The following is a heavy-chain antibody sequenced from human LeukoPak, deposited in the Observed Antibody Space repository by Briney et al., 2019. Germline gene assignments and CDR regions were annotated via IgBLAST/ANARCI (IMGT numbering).Heavy chain of an antibody. Sequence: GASVKVSCKASGYTFTSYGISWVRQAPGQGLEWMGGIIPIFGTANYAQKFQGRVTITADESTSTAYMELSSLRSEDTAVYYCASTSGYCTNGVCYGSAHGAFDYWGQGTLVTVSS. D-gene: IGHD2-8*01. V-gene: IGHV1-69*13. CDR2: IIPIFGTA. J-gene: IGHJ4*02. CDR3: ASTSGYCTNGVCYGSAHGAFDY. CDR1: GYTFTSYG.